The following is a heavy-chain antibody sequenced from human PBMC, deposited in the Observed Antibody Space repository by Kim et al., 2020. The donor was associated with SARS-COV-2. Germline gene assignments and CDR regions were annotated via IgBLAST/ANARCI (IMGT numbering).Heavy chain of an antibody. V-gene: IGHV4-39*01. CDR1: GGSISSSSYY. D-gene: IGHD6-6*01. CDR3: ARQYSSSPVDY. J-gene: IGHJ4*02. Sequence: SETLSLTCTVSGGSISSSSYYWGWIRQPPGKGLEWIGSIYYSGSTYYNPSLKSRVTISVDTSKNQFSLKLSSVTAADTAVYYCARQYSSSPVDYWGQGTLVTVSS. CDR2: IYYSGST.